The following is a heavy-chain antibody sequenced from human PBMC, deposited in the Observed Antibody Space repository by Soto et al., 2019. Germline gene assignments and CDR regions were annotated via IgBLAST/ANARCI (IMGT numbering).Heavy chain of an antibody. Sequence: SETLSLTCTVSGGSISNYCWSWIRQPAEKRLEWIGRVSSTGSTYYNPSLKSRVTISVDTSKNQFSLNLTSVTAADTAVYYCARDVPAAGTDWFDPWGQGTLVTVSS. CDR2: VSSTGST. CDR1: GGSISNYC. CDR3: ARDVPAAGTDWFDP. J-gene: IGHJ5*02. D-gene: IGHD6-13*01. V-gene: IGHV4-4*07.